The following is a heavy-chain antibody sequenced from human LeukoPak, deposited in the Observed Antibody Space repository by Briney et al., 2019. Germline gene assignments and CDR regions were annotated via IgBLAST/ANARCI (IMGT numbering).Heavy chain of an antibody. D-gene: IGHD1-7*01. Sequence: GGSLRLSCAASRFTFSSYAMSWVRQAPGKGLEWVSTIGVSATNTFYADSVKGRFTTSRDNSKNTLYLQMNSLRAEDTAVYYCAKRRGLELLYYYYMDVWGKGTTVTVSS. CDR2: IGVSATNT. V-gene: IGHV3-23*01. CDR3: AKRRGLELLYYYYMDV. J-gene: IGHJ6*03. CDR1: RFTFSSYA.